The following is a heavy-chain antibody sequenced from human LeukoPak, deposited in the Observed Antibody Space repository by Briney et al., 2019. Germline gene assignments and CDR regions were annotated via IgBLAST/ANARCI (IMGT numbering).Heavy chain of an antibody. J-gene: IGHJ4*02. Sequence: GGSLRLSCAASGFTFSSYAMSWVRQAPGKGLEGVSGISWNSGNIGYADSVKGRFTISRDNAKNSLYLQMNSLRAEDTALYYCAKDIGPPYSGFDYWGQGTLVTVSS. D-gene: IGHD1-26*01. CDR1: GFTFSSYA. V-gene: IGHV3-9*01. CDR2: ISWNSGNI. CDR3: AKDIGPPYSGFDY.